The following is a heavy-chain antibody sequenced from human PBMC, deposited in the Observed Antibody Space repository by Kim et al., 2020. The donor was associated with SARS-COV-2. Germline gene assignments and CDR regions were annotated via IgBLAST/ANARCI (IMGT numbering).Heavy chain of an antibody. V-gene: IGHV3-23*01. CDR3: AKHSSGSYRPFDY. CDR1: GFAFITCA. CDR2: VSGTGDAN. Sequence: GGSLRLSCAASGFAFITCAMSWVRQAPGKGPEWVSTVSGTGDANFYADSVKGRFTVSRDNSKNTLYLQMNSLRAEDTALYYCAKHSSGSYRPFDYWGQGTLVTVSS. J-gene: IGHJ4*02. D-gene: IGHD3-22*01.